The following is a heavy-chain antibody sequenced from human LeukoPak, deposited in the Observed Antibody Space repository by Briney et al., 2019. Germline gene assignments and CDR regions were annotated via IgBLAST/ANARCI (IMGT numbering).Heavy chain of an antibody. CDR1: GGSISSSSYY. V-gene: IGHV4-39*01. CDR3: ARQLGVVNTNHFVY. J-gene: IGHJ4*02. CDR2: IYYSGST. Sequence: SETLSLTCTVSGGSISSSSYYWGWIRQPPGKGLEWIGSIYYSGSTYYNPSLKSRVTISVDTSKNQFSLKLSSVTAADTAVYYCARQLGVVNTNHFVYWGQGTLVTVSS. D-gene: IGHD2-21*01.